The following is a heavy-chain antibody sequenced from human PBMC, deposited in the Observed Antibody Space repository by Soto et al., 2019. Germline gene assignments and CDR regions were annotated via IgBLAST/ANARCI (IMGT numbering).Heavy chain of an antibody. Sequence: GGSLRLSCAASGFTFGSNWMSWVRQAPGKGLEWVANIKRDGSEKYYVDSVKGRFTISRDNAKNTLYLQMNSLRADDTAVYYRARLEWESTGYADYWGQGTLVTVSS. D-gene: IGHD3-3*01. J-gene: IGHJ4*02. CDR3: ARLEWESTGYADY. V-gene: IGHV3-7*03. CDR1: GFTFGSNW. CDR2: IKRDGSEK.